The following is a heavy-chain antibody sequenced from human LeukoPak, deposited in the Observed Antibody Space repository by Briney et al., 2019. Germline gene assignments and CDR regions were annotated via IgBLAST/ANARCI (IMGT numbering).Heavy chain of an antibody. V-gene: IGHV3-23*01. CDR3: AKDGSPSSSWDDDLSYNWFDP. CDR2: ISRRGEST. Sequence: GGSLRLSCAASGFTFSGFAMSWIRQAPGKGLEWVSSISRRGESTFYADSVRGRFTIPRDNAKNSLYLQMHSLRAEDTALYYCAKDGSPSSSWDDDLSYNWFDPWGQGTLVTVSS. D-gene: IGHD6-13*01. CDR1: GFTFSGFA. J-gene: IGHJ5*02.